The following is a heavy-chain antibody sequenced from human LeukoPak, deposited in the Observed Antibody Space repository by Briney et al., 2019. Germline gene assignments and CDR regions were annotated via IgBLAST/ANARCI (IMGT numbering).Heavy chain of an antibody. J-gene: IGHJ4*02. CDR3: AKRPDYYDAPASVY. D-gene: IGHD3-22*01. Sequence: GGSLSPSCAASGFTFSSYAMSWVRQAPGKGLECISASRSIGGSTYYAASVNSRFTISRDNSKNTLYLQMNTLRAEDTAVYYCAKRPDYYDAPASVYWGQGTLVTVSS. CDR2: SRSIGGST. CDR1: GFTFSSYA. V-gene: IGHV3-23*01.